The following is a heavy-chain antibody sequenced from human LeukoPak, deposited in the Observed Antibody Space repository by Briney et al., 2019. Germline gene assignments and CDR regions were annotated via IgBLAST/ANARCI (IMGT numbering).Heavy chain of an antibody. CDR3: ARDLVRYYYDSSVYPDAFDI. D-gene: IGHD3-22*01. J-gene: IGHJ3*02. Sequence: PSETLSLTCTVSGYSISSGYYWGWIRPPPGKGLEWIGSIYHSGSTYYNPSLKSRVTISVDTSKNQFSLKLSSVTAADTAVYYCARDLVRYYYDSSVYPDAFDIWGQGTMVTVSS. CDR1: GYSISSGYY. CDR2: IYHSGST. V-gene: IGHV4-38-2*02.